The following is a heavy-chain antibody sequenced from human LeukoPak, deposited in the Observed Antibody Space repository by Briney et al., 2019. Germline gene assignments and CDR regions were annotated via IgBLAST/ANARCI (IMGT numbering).Heavy chain of an antibody. Sequence: SETLSLTCAVYGGPFSGYYWSWIRQPPGKGLEWIGEINHSGSTNYNPSLKSRVTISVDTSKNQFSLKLSSVTAADTAVYYCARGRGIAAAGTRLDVWGQGTTVTVSS. CDR1: GGPFSGYY. J-gene: IGHJ6*02. CDR3: ARGRGIAAAGTRLDV. CDR2: INHSGST. D-gene: IGHD6-13*01. V-gene: IGHV4-34*01.